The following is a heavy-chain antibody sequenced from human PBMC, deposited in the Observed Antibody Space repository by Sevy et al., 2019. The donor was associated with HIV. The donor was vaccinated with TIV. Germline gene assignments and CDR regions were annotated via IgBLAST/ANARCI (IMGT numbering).Heavy chain of an antibody. Sequence: GGSLRLSCSASGFTLSSYCMHWVRQAPGKGLEYVSAISSDGGSTYYAVSVKGRFTISRDNSKNTLYLQMSSLRAEDTAVYYCVKSLPTVTRFDYWGQGTLVTVSS. CDR2: ISSDGGST. J-gene: IGHJ4*02. V-gene: IGHV3-64D*06. D-gene: IGHD4-17*01. CDR1: GFTLSSYC. CDR3: VKSLPTVTRFDY.